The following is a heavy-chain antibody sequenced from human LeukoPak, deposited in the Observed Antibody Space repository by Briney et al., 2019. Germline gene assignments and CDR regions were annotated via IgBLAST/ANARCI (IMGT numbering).Heavy chain of an antibody. D-gene: IGHD3-10*01. Sequence: SETLSLTCTVSGDSISAYYWSWIRRPPGRGLEWIGYIDDSGNTNYNPSLKTQVTISLDKSKNQFSLQLNFVTAADTAMYYCARSDSHGSGSHTVFDAFDIWGQGTRVTVTS. J-gene: IGHJ3*02. CDR3: ARSDSHGSGSHTVFDAFDI. V-gene: IGHV4-59*01. CDR1: GDSISAYY. CDR2: IDDSGNT.